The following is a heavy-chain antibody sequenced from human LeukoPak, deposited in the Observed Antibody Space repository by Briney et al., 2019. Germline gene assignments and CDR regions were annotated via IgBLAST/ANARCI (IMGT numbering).Heavy chain of an antibody. CDR2: IRANNGNT. CDR3: ARDGDSGWLHDVFDI. D-gene: IGHD5-24*01. Sequence: ASVKVSCKASGYTITTYAINWVRQAPGQGLEWMGWIRANNGNTNYAQKLQSRVTMTTDTSTSTAYMELRILRSDDTAVYYWARDGDSGWLHDVFDIWGQGTMVTVSS. V-gene: IGHV1-18*01. CDR1: GYTITTYA. J-gene: IGHJ3*02.